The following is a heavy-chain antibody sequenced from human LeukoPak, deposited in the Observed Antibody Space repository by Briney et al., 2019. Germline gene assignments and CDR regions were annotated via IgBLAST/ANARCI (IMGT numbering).Heavy chain of an antibody. J-gene: IGHJ4*02. V-gene: IGHV4-34*01. CDR1: GGSFSGYY. Sequence: PSETLSLTCAVYGGSFSGYYWSWIRQPPGKGLEWIGEINHSGRTNYNPPLKSRVTISVDTSKNQFSLKLSSVTAADTAVYYCARDSGSSGWYPLLDYWGQGTLVTVSS. D-gene: IGHD6-19*01. CDR2: INHSGRT. CDR3: ARDSGSSGWYPLLDY.